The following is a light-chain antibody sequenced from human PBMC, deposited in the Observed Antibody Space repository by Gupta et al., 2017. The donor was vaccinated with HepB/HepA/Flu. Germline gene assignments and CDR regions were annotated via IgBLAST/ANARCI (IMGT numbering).Light chain of an antibody. CDR2: DAS. Sequence: DIQMTQSPSSVSASVGDRVTITCRASQAINSWLAWYQQKPGKAPKVLIYDASSLQSGVPSRFSGNGSGTDFTLTISSLQPEDFATYYCQEANSFPPYTFGQGTKVEI. CDR3: QEANSFPPYT. J-gene: IGKJ2*01. V-gene: IGKV1-12*01. CDR1: QAINSW.